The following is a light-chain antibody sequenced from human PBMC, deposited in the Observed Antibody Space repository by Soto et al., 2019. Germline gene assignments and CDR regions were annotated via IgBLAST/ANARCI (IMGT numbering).Light chain of an antibody. J-gene: IGKJ5*01. V-gene: IGKV3-11*01. CDR3: QQRSNWPIT. Sequence: EMVMTQSPATLSVSPGERATLSCRATESISNNLAWYQQKPGQAPRLLIYGASNRATGIPDRFSGSGSGTDFTLTISSLEPEDFAVYYCQQRSNWPITFGQGTRLEIK. CDR2: GAS. CDR1: ESISNN.